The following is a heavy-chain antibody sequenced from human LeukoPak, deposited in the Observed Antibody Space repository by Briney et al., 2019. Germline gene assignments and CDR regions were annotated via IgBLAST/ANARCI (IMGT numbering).Heavy chain of an antibody. Sequence: PGGSLRLSCAASGFSFSRNDMSWVRQAPGKGLEWVSAISGSGGSTYYADSVKGRFTISRDNSKNTLYLQMNSLRAEDTAVYYCASNPIYGDPPGVDYWGQGTLVTVSS. V-gene: IGHV3-23*01. CDR1: GFSFSRND. D-gene: IGHD4-17*01. CDR2: ISGSGGST. CDR3: ASNPIYGDPPGVDY. J-gene: IGHJ4*02.